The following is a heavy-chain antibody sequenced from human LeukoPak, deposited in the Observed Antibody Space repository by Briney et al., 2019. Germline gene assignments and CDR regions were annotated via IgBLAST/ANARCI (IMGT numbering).Heavy chain of an antibody. CDR2: ISTSGGNT. CDR1: GFTFSSYA. V-gene: IGHV3-23*01. D-gene: IGHD3-10*01. CDR3: ARGIYYGSGSYYDY. Sequence: WGSLRLSCEVSGFTFSSYAMSWVRRAPGKELEWVSAISTSGGNTYYADSVKGRFTISRDNSKNTLYLHMNSLRAEDTAVYYCARGIYYGSGSYYDYWGQGTLVTVSS. J-gene: IGHJ4*02.